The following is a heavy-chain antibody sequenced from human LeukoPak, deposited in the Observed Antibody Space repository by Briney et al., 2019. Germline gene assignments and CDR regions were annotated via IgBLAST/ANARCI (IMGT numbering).Heavy chain of an antibody. J-gene: IGHJ4*02. V-gene: IGHV3-30-3*01. CDR2: ISYDGSNK. CDR3: ASSDGYSYGYGY. CDR1: HFTFTTYW. D-gene: IGHD5-18*01. Sequence: PGGSLRLSCAASHFTFTTYWMSWVRQAPGKGLEWVAVISYDGSNKYYADSVKGRFTISRDNSKNTLYLQMNSLRAEDTAVYYCASSDGYSYGYGYWGQGTLVTVSS.